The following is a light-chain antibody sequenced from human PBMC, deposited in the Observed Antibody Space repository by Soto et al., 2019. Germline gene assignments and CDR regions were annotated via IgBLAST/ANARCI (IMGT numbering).Light chain of an antibody. CDR1: QSVLYSSNNNNY. V-gene: IGKV4-1*01. CDR3: QQYYSTPGYT. Sequence: DIVMTQSPDSLAVSLGERATINCKSSQSVLYSSNNNNYLAWYQQKPGQPPKLLIYWASTRESGVPDRFSGSGSGTDFTLTISSLQAEDVAVYYCQQYYSTPGYTFGQGTKLEIK. J-gene: IGKJ2*01. CDR2: WAS.